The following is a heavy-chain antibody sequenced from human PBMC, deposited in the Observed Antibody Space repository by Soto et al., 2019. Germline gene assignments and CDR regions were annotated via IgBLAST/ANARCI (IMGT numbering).Heavy chain of an antibody. V-gene: IGHV5-51*01. D-gene: IGHD2-2*01. Sequence: GESLKISCKGSGYSFTSYWIGWVRQMPGKGLEWMGIIYPGDSDTRYSPSFQGQVTISADKSISTAYLQWSSLKASDTAMYYCARHGGYFSSTSCRSNYYYYYYMDVWGKGTTVTVSS. J-gene: IGHJ6*03. CDR3: ARHGGYFSSTSCRSNYYYYYYMDV. CDR1: GYSFTSYW. CDR2: IYPGDSDT.